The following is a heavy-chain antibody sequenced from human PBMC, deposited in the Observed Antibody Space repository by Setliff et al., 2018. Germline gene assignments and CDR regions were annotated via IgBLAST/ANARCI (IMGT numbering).Heavy chain of an antibody. J-gene: IGHJ4*02. Sequence: GSLRLSCAASGFTFSSYVMTWIRQAPGKGLEWIGYIYYGGSTNYNPSLNSRVAISVDTSENQFSLRLNSVTAADTAVYYCAGLWISYESNTYFYPKYFDFWGQGTLVTVSS. V-gene: IGHV4-59*01. CDR1: GFTFSSYV. D-gene: IGHD3-22*01. CDR3: AGLWISYESNTYFYPKYFDF. CDR2: IYYGGST.